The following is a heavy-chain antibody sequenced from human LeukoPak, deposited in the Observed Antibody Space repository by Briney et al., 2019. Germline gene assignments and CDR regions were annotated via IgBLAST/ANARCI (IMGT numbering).Heavy chain of an antibody. CDR2: IGDSGVPT. V-gene: IGHV3-23*01. CDR1: QFTFTTYA. Sequence: PGGSLRPSCAASQFTFTTYAMSWVRQAPGRGLEWVSSIGDSGVPTYYADSVKGRFTISRDNSQNTLYLQMNSLGADDTAVYYCAKVATWTYFDSWGQGTLVTVSS. D-gene: IGHD3/OR15-3a*01. J-gene: IGHJ4*02. CDR3: AKVATWTYFDS.